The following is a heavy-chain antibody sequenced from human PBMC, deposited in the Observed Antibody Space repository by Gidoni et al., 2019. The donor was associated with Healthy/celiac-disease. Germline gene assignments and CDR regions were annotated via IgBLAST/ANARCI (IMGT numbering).Heavy chain of an antibody. V-gene: IGHV1-2*04. J-gene: IGHJ4*02. CDR3: ARDNYGDYATFAAFDY. CDR1: GYTFTGYY. Sequence: QVQLVQSGAEVKTHGASVKVSCKASGYTFTGYYMHWVRQAPGQGLEWMGWINPNSGGTNYAQKFQGWVTMTRDTSISTAYMELSRLRSDDTAVYYCARDNYGDYATFAAFDYWGQGTLVTVSS. CDR2: INPNSGGT. D-gene: IGHD4-17*01.